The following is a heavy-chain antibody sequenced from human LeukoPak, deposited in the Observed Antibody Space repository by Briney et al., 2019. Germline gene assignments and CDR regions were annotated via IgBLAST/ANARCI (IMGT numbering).Heavy chain of an antibody. CDR1: GYTFTSYD. V-gene: IGHV1-8*03. CDR2: MNPNSGNT. J-gene: IGHJ6*03. Sequence: ASVKVSCKASGYTFTSYDINWVRQAIGQGLEWMGWMNPNSGNTGYAQKFQGRVTITRNTSISTAYMELSSLRSEDTAVYYCARGPAITIFGVVHIYYMDVWGKGTTVTVSS. CDR3: ARGPAITIFGVVHIYYMDV. D-gene: IGHD3-3*01.